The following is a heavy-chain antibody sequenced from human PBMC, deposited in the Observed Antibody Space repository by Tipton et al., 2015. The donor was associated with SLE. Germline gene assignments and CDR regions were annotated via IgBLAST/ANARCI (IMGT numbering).Heavy chain of an antibody. V-gene: IGHV4-4*02. CDR3: ATVTSSSWFRAFDY. CDR1: GVSISSVW. J-gene: IGHJ4*02. D-gene: IGHD6-13*01. Sequence: GLVKPSGTLSLTCGVSGVSISSVWWSWVRQTPGKGLEWVGEVQHSGNVNYNPSLKSRVTISVDTSKNQFSLKLTSVTAADTAVYYCATVTSSSWFRAFDYWGQGTLVTVSS. CDR2: VQHSGNV.